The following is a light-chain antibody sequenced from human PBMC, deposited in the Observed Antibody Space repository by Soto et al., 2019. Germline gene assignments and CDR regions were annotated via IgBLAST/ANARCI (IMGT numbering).Light chain of an antibody. CDR2: YDS. CDR3: QVWEATGGRVV. V-gene: IGLV3-21*01. J-gene: IGLJ2*01. Sequence: SYELTQPPSVSVAPGETARISCGGNNVGSRSVHWYQQKPGQAPFLVIYYDSDRPSGIPERFSGSNSGNSATLIISGVEAGDEADYYCQVWEATGGRVVFGGGTKLTVL. CDR1: NVGSRS.